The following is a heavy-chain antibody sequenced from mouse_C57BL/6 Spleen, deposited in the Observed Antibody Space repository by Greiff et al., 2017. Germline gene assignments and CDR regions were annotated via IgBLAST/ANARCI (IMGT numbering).Heavy chain of an antibody. V-gene: IGHV1-26*01. CDR3: ANYYYGSLDY. CDR1: GYTFTDYY. CDR2: INPNNGGT. D-gene: IGHD1-1*01. Sequence: VQLQQSGPELVKPGASVKISCKASGYTFTDYYMNWVKQSHGKSLEWIGDINPNNGGTSYNQKFKGKATLTVDKSSSTAYMELRSLTSEDSAVYYCANYYYGSLDYWGQGTTLTVSS. J-gene: IGHJ2*01.